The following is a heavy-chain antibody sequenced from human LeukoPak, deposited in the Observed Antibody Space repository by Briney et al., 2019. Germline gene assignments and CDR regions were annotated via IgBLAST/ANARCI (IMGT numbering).Heavy chain of an antibody. V-gene: IGHV4-39*01. CDR1: GGSISSSSYY. J-gene: IGHJ4*02. Sequence: SETLSLTCKVSGGSISSSSYYWAWIRPPPGKGLEWIGSVYFSGNSYYNLSLKSRVTISVDTSKNQFSLRLSSVTAADTALYYCARHRSSSGYYSLQYWGQGTLVTVSS. CDR3: ARHRSSSGYYSLQY. CDR2: VYFSGNS. D-gene: IGHD3-22*01.